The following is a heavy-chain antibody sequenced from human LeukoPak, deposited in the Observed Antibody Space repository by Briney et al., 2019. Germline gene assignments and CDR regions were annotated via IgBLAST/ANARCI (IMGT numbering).Heavy chain of an antibody. Sequence: PGGSLRLSCTVSGFTVSSNSMSWVRQAPGKGLEWVSFIHSDNTHYSDSVKGRFTISRDNSKNTLYLQMNSLRAEDTAVYYCATRSIIAVDQIDAFDIWGQGTMVTVSS. CDR2: IHSDNT. D-gene: IGHD6-19*01. J-gene: IGHJ3*02. CDR1: GFTVSSNS. V-gene: IGHV3-53*01. CDR3: ATRSIIAVDQIDAFDI.